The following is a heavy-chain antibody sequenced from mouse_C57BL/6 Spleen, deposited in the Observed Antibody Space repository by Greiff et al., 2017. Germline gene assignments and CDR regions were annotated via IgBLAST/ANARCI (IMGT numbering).Heavy chain of an antibody. CDR3: ARLYGSSYEGYFDV. CDR2: ISSGSSTI. Sequence: EVKLMESGGGLVKPGGSLKLSCAASGFTFSDYGMHWVRQAPEKGLEWVAYISSGSSTIYYADTVKGRFTISRDNAKNTLFLQMTSLRSEDTAMYYCARLYGSSYEGYFDVWGTGTTVTVSS. V-gene: IGHV5-17*01. D-gene: IGHD1-1*01. CDR1: GFTFSDYG. J-gene: IGHJ1*03.